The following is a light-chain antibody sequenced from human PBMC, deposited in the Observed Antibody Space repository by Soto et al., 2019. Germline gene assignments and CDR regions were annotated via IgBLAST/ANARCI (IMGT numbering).Light chain of an antibody. CDR3: QQYNNWPPDT. V-gene: IGKV3-11*01. Sequence: EIVLAQSPASLSLSPGERATLSCRASQSVSISLAWYQQKPGQAPRLLIYDASNRATGVPARFSGSGSGTDFTLTISRLEPEDFAVYFCQQYNNWPPDTFGQGTRLEIK. CDR1: QSVSIS. CDR2: DAS. J-gene: IGKJ5*01.